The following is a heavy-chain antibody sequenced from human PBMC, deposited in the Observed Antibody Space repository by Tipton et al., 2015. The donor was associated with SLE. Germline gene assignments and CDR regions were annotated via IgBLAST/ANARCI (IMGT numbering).Heavy chain of an antibody. CDR2: ISSRTAYI. CDR3: ARDSLAGGFFDY. V-gene: IGHV3-21*01. Sequence: SLRLSCAASGFTFSNSSMNWVRQAPGKGLEWVSSISSRTAYIFYADSVKGRFTISRDNAKNSLYMQMNSLRADDTAVYYCARDSLAGGFFDYWGQGTLVTVSS. J-gene: IGHJ4*02. CDR1: GFTFSNSS. D-gene: IGHD3-10*01.